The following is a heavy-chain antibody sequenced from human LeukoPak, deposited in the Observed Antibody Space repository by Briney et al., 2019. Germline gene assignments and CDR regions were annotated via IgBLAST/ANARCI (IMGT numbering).Heavy chain of an antibody. CDR3: ARVGRYSGYDLDY. D-gene: IGHD5-12*01. Sequence: ASVKVSCKASGYTFTTSDINWVRQAPGQGLEWMGWINPNSGGTNYAQKFQGRVTMTRDTSISTAYMELSRLRSDDTAVYYCARVGRYSGYDLDYWGQGTLVTVSS. V-gene: IGHV1-2*02. CDR1: GYTFTTSD. J-gene: IGHJ4*02. CDR2: INPNSGGT.